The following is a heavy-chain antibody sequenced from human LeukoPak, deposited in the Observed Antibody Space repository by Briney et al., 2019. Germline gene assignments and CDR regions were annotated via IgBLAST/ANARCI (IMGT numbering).Heavy chain of an antibody. V-gene: IGHV4-34*01. J-gene: IGHJ4*02. CDR2: INHSGST. CDR3: ARLLATFTTWDY. CDR1: GGSFSGYY. Sequence: SSETLSLTCAVYGGSFSGYYWSWIRQPPGKGLEWIGEINHSGSTNYNPSLKSRVTISVDTSKNQFSLKLSSVTAADTAVYYCARLLATFTTWDYWGQGTLVTVSS. D-gene: IGHD3-22*01.